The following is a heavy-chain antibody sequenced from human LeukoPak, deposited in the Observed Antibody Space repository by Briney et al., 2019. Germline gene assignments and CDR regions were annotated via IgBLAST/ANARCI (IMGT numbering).Heavy chain of an antibody. V-gene: IGHV1-2*02. D-gene: IGHD6-19*01. CDR3: ALSSGWSFWFDP. Sequence: GASVKVSCKASGYTFTGYYMHWVRQAPGQGLEWMGWINPNSGGTNYAQKFQGRATMTRDTSISTAYMELSRLRSDDTAVYYCALSSGWSFWFDPWGQGTLVTVSS. J-gene: IGHJ5*02. CDR1: GYTFTGYY. CDR2: INPNSGGT.